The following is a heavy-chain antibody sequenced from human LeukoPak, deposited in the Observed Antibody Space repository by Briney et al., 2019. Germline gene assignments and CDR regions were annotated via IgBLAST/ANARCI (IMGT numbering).Heavy chain of an antibody. J-gene: IGHJ4*02. CDR1: GFTLSSYA. D-gene: IGHD5-12*01. CDR2: ISDSGNT. CDR3: AKGIGATDY. Sequence: GGSLRLSCAASGFTLSSYAMSWVRQAPGKGLEWVSAISDSGNTYHADSVKGRFTISRDNSKNTLYLQMNSLRAEDTAVYYCAKGIGATDYWGQGTLVTVSS. V-gene: IGHV3-23*01.